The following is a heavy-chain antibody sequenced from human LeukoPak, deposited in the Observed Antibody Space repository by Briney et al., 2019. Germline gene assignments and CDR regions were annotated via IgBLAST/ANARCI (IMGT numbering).Heavy chain of an antibody. V-gene: IGHV3-53*01. D-gene: IGHD3-3*01. CDR3: AKFSPTPLLNYYYYGMDV. Sequence: GGSLRLSCAASGVTINNYMNWVRQAPGKGLEWVAGIDDEAKTFYADSVKGRFTISRDNSKNTLYLQMNSLRAEDTAVYYCAKFSPTPLLNYYYYGMDVWGQGTTVTVSS. CDR1: GVTINNY. J-gene: IGHJ6*02. CDR2: IDDEAKT.